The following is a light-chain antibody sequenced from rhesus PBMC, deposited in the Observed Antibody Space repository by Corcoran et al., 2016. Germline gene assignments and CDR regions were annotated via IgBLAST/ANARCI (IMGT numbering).Light chain of an antibody. CDR3: QQYSSSPWT. CDR1: ENVNNY. Sequence: DIQMTQSPSSLSASVGDRVTITCRASENVNNYLTWYQQKPGKAPKLLIYKASTLQSGVPSRFSGSGSGTDFTLTISSLQSEDFATYYCQQYSSSPWTFGQGTKVEIK. J-gene: IGKJ1*01. V-gene: IGKV1-22*01. CDR2: KAS.